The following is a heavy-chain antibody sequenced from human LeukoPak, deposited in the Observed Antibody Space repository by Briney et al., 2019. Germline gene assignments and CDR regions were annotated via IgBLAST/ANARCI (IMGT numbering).Heavy chain of an antibody. J-gene: IGHJ4*02. Sequence: SVKVSCKASGGTFSSYAISWVRQAPGQGLEWMGRIIPIFGTANYAQKFQGRVTITADESTSTAYMELSSLRSEDTAVYYCARDKDPFSTGAIGSLDYWGQGTLVTVSS. CDR1: GGTFSSYA. D-gene: IGHD1-14*01. CDR2: IIPIFGTA. CDR3: ARDKDPFSTGAIGSLDY. V-gene: IGHV1-69*13.